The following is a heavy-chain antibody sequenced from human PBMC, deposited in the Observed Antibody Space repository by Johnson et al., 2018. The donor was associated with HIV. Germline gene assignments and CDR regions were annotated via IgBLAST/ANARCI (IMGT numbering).Heavy chain of an antibody. Sequence: QVQLVESGGGVVQPGRSLRLSCAASGFTFSNYGLHWVRQAPGKGLEWVALMSYDGSNKYTADSVKGRFTISRDTSKNTLYLQMNSLITEDTAVYYCAKERGDNYVGGDAFDIWGQGTMVTVSS. CDR1: GFTFSNYG. V-gene: IGHV3-30*18. J-gene: IGHJ3*02. CDR2: MSYDGSNK. CDR3: AKERGDNYVGGDAFDI. D-gene: IGHD1-1*01.